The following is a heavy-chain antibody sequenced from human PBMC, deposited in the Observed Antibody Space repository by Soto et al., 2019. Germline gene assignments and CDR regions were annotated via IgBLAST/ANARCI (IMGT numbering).Heavy chain of an antibody. V-gene: IGHV1-8*01. J-gene: IGHJ6*02. CDR3: ARGRTVSRPGFYYYYGMDV. Sequence: QVQLVQSGAEVKKPGASVKVSCKASGYTFTSYDINWVRQATGQGLEWMGWMNPNSGNTGYAQKFQDRVTMTRNTSLRTAYMELSSLRSEDTAVYYCARGRTVSRPGFYYYYGMDVWGQGTTVTVSS. D-gene: IGHD4-17*01. CDR2: MNPNSGNT. CDR1: GYTFTSYD.